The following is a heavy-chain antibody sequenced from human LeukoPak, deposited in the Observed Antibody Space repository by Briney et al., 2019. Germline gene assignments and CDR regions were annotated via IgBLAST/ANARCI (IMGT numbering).Heavy chain of an antibody. J-gene: IGHJ6*02. CDR1: IGSISSGIYY. CDR3: ARDSSSWPSSYYYYYYGMDV. CDR2: IYTSGST. D-gene: IGHD6-13*01. V-gene: IGHV4-61*02. Sequence: SQTLSLTCTVSIGSISSGIYYCSSVRLPAGNGLGWIGCIYTSGSTNYNPSVKGRVPISVATSKNQFSLKLSSVTAADTAVYYCARDSSSWPSSYYYYYYGMDVWGQGTTVTVSS.